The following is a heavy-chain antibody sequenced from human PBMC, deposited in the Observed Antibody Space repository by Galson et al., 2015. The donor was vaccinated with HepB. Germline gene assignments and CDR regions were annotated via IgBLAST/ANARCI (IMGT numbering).Heavy chain of an antibody. Sequence: LSLTCTVSGGSISSGGYYWNWIRQHPGKGLEWIGYIYYSGSTYYNPSLKSRVTISVDTSKNKFSLKLSSVTVADTAVYYCARVRCSGGSCYRTATPNWFDPWGQGTLVTVSS. CDR1: GGSISSGGYY. J-gene: IGHJ5*02. D-gene: IGHD2-15*01. V-gene: IGHV4-31*03. CDR2: IYYSGST. CDR3: ARVRCSGGSCYRTATPNWFDP.